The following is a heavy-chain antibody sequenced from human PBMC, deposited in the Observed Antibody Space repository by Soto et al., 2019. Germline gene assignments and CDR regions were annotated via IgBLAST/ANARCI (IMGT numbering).Heavy chain of an antibody. V-gene: IGHV1-18*01. D-gene: IGHD3-3*01. Sequence: ASVKVSCKASGYTFTSYGISWVRQAPGQGLEWMGWISAYNGNTNYAQKLQGRVTMTTDTSTSTAYMELRSLRSDDTAVYYCAXVTGIRFLEWLLSDYYYYMDVWGKGTTVTVSS. CDR2: ISAYNGNT. CDR3: AXVTGIRFLEWLLSDYYYYMDV. J-gene: IGHJ6*03. CDR1: GYTFTSYG.